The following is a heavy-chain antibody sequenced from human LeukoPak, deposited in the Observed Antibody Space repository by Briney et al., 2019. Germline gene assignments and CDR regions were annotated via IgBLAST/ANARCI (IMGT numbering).Heavy chain of an antibody. CDR1: GFRVTDYS. D-gene: IGHD2-2*01. V-gene: IGHV3-23*01. Sequence: PGGSLRLSCAASGFRVTDYSMSWVRQAPGKGLEWVAGVGRSGEYKYYADSVKGRFTISRDNSKDTVSLQMNSLRAEDSAIYFCVKDRRCETCMPMDAWGQGTTVTVSS. J-gene: IGHJ6*02. CDR3: VKDRRCETCMPMDA. CDR2: VGRSGEYK.